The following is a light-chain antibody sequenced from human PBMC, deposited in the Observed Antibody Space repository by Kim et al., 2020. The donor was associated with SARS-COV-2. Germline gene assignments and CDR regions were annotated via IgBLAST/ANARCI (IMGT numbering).Light chain of an antibody. Sequence: IQMTQSPSSVSASVGDRVTITCRASQDISSWLAWYQQKPGKAPKVLIYEASNLQSGVPSRFSGSGSGTDFTLTINSLQPEDFATYDCQQAHSFPLTFGGGTKLDSK. V-gene: IGKV1D-12*01. CDR1: QDISSW. J-gene: IGKJ4*01. CDR3: QQAHSFPLT. CDR2: EAS.